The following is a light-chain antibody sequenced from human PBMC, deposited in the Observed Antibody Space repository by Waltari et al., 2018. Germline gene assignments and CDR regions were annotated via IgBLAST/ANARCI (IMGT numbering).Light chain of an antibody. Sequence: AIQMTQSPSSLSASVGDRVTITCRASQGIRNDLNWYQQKPGKAPKLLIYAASILERGVPSRFSGSGSGTDFTLTISSLQPEDFATYYCLQENNYPQTFGQGTKVEIK. CDR1: QGIRND. CDR3: LQENNYPQT. V-gene: IGKV1-6*01. J-gene: IGKJ1*01. CDR2: AAS.